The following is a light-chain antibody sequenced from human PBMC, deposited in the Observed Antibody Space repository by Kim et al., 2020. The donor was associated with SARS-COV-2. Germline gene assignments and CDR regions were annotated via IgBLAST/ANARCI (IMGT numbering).Light chain of an antibody. Sequence: SPGERATLSFMASQSVSSSYLAWYQQKPGQAPRLLIYGASSRATGIPDRFSGSGSGTDFTLTISRLEPEDFAVYYCQQYGSSSLTFGGGTKVDIK. CDR2: GAS. J-gene: IGKJ4*01. CDR1: QSVSSSY. CDR3: QQYGSSSLT. V-gene: IGKV3-20*01.